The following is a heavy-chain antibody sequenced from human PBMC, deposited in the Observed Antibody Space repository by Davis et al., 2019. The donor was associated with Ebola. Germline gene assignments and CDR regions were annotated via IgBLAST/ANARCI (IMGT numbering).Heavy chain of an antibody. CDR2: ISGRWTTV. D-gene: IGHD3-10*01. Sequence: GESLKISCAGSRFTFSDYYMSWIRQAPGKGLEWVSFISGRWTTVSYADSVRGRFTISRDNAMNSLYLQMHSLSAEDTAVYYCAKTVGWLKQTGEEYVQNWGQGTLVTVS. V-gene: IGHV3-11*01. J-gene: IGHJ1*01. CDR3: AKTVGWLKQTGEEYVQN. CDR1: RFTFSDYY.